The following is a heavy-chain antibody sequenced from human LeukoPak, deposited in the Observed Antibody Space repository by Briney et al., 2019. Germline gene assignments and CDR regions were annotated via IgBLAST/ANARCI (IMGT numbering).Heavy chain of an antibody. Sequence: GGSLRLSCTTSGFTFGDYPMRLVRQAPGKGLEWVSYISSSSSTIYYADSVKGRFTISRDNAKHSLYLQINSLRAEDTAVYYCARGNSNYDFWSGYYTGADYWGQGTLVTVSS. CDR1: GFTFGDYP. CDR3: ARGNSNYDFWSGYYTGADY. V-gene: IGHV3-48*01. J-gene: IGHJ4*02. D-gene: IGHD3-3*01. CDR2: ISSSSSTI.